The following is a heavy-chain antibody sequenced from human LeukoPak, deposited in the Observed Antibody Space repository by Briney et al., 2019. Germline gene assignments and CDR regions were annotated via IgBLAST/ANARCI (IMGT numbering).Heavy chain of an antibody. J-gene: IGHJ4*02. CDR2: ISYDGSNK. Sequence: GGSLRLSCAASGFTFSSYAMHWVRQAPGKGLEWVAVISYDGSNKYYADSVKGRFTISRDNSKNTLYLQMNSLRAEDTAVYYCAKEDIVVVPAAIRTDYWGQGTLVTVSS. CDR1: GFTFSSYA. D-gene: IGHD2-2*02. V-gene: IGHV3-30*07. CDR3: AKEDIVVVPAAIRTDY.